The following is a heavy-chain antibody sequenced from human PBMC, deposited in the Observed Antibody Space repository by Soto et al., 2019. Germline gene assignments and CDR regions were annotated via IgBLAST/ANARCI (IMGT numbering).Heavy chain of an antibody. CDR1: GYTFTGYY. V-gene: IGHV1-2*02. J-gene: IGHJ6*02. CDR3: ARGGGYVRFYYYYGMDV. D-gene: IGHD5-12*01. CDR2: INPNSGGT. Sequence: ASVKVSCKASGYTFTGYYMHWVRQAPGQGLEWMGWINPNSGGTNYAQKFQGRVTMTRDTSISTAYMELSRLRSDDTAVYYCARGGGYVRFYYYYGMDVWGQGTTVTVSS.